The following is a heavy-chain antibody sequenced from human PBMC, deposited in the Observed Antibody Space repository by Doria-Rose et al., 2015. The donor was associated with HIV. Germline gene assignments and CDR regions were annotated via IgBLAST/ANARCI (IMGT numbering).Heavy chain of an antibody. CDR3: ARIKSSRWYHKYYFDF. Sequence: ESGPVLVKPTETLTLTCTVSGVSLSSPGMGVGWIRQPPGKALEWLANIFSDDERSYKTSLKSRLTISRGTSKSQVVLTMTDMDPVDTATHYCARIKSSRWYHKYYFDFWGQGTLVIVSA. J-gene: IGHJ4*02. CDR2: IFSDDER. D-gene: IGHD6-13*01. CDR1: GVSLSSPGMG. V-gene: IGHV2-26*01.